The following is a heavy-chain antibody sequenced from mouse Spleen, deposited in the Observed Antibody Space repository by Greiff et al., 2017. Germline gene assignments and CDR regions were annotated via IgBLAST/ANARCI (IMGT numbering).Heavy chain of an antibody. CDR2: IHYSGST. CDR3: ARDYYRYARNYYAMDY. V-gene: IGHV3-1*02. D-gene: IGHD2-14*01. CDR1: GYSITSGYS. Sequence: EVKLLESGPDLVKPSQSLSLTCTVTGYSITSGYSWHWIRQFPGNKLEWMGYIHYSGSTNYNPSLKSRISITRDTSKNQFFLQLNSVTTEDTATYYCARDYYRYARNYYAMDYWGQGTSVTVSS. J-gene: IGHJ4*01.